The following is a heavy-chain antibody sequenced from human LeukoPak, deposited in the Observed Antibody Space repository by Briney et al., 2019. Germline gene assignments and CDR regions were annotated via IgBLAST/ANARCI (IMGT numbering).Heavy chain of an antibody. V-gene: IGHV4-34*01. CDR2: INHSGST. CDR1: GGSFSGYY. J-gene: IGHJ6*03. CDR3: ARQRVLWFGELWYYYYYMDV. Sequence: SETLSLTCAVYGGSFSGYYWSWIRQPPGKGLEWIGEINHSGSTNYNPSLKSRVTISVDTSKNQFSLKLSSVTAADTAVYHCARQRVLWFGELWYYYYYMDVWGKGTTVTISS. D-gene: IGHD3-10*01.